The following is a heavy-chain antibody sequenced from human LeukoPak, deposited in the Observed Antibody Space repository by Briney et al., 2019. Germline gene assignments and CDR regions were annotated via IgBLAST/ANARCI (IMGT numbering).Heavy chain of an antibody. J-gene: IGHJ4*02. V-gene: IGHV1-2*02. Sequence: ASVKVSCKASGYTFTCYYMYWVRHAPGQGLEWMGWINPNSGGTNYAQKFQGRVTMTRDTSISTAYMELSRLRSEDTAVYYCARYREVPPPFDTWCQGTPLIVSS. CDR2: INPNSGGT. D-gene: IGHD3-16*02. CDR1: GYTFTCYY. CDR3: ARYREVPPPFDT.